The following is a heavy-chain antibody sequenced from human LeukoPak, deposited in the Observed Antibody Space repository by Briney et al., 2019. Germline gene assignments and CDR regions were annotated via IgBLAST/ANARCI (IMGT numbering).Heavy chain of an antibody. CDR1: GFTVSSNY. CDR3: ASYDSSGYYVDY. Sequence: PGGSLRLSCAASGFTVSSNYMSWVRQAPGKGLEWVSVIYSGGSTYYADSVNGRFTISRDNSKNTLYLQMNSLRAEDTAVYYCASYDSSGYYVDYWGQGTLVTVSS. D-gene: IGHD3-22*01. CDR2: IYSGGST. V-gene: IGHV3-53*01. J-gene: IGHJ4*02.